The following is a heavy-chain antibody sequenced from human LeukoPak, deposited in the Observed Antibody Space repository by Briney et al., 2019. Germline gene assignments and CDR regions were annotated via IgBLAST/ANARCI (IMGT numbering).Heavy chain of an antibody. CDR3: ARLKYYDSTGYSPGYYMDV. CDR2: IYITGST. J-gene: IGHJ6*03. D-gene: IGHD3-22*01. V-gene: IGHV4-4*07. CDR1: GGSIINYY. Sequence: SETLSLTCSVAGGSIINYYWSWIRQSAGTGLEWVGRIYITGSTTYNPSLQSRLSMSVDTSKNQFSLRLRSVSAADTAVYYCARLKYYDSTGYSPGYYMDVWGKGIMVTVSS.